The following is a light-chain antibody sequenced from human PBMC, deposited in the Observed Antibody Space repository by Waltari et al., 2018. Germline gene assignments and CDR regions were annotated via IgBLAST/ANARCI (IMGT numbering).Light chain of an antibody. CDR1: QTISSR. J-gene: IGKJ2*01. CDR3: QQYDTYPIYT. V-gene: IGKV1-5*03. Sequence: DIQMTQSPSTLSASVGDRVTITCRASQTISSRLAWYQQKPGKAPKVLISKASTLESGVPSRFSGSGVGTEFTLTITSLQPDDFATYYCQQYDTYPIYTFGQGTKLEIK. CDR2: KAS.